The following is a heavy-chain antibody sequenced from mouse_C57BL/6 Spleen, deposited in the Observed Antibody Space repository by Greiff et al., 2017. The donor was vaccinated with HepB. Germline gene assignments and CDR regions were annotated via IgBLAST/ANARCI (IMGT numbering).Heavy chain of an antibody. V-gene: IGHV1-64*01. D-gene: IGHD3-2*02. Sequence: VQLQQPGAELVKPGASVKLSCKASGYTFTSYWMHWVKQRPGQGLEWIGMIHPNSGSTNYNEKFKSKATLTVDKSSSTAYMQLSSLTSEDSAVYYCARERAAQATPFAYWGQGTLVTVSA. CDR3: ARERAAQATPFAY. CDR2: IHPNSGST. CDR1: GYTFTSYW. J-gene: IGHJ3*01.